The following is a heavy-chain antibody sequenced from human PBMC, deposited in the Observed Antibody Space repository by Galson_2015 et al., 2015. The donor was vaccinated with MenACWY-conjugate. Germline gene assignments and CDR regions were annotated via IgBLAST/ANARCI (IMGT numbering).Heavy chain of an antibody. CDR3: AKDAQYSYRYGGPYPCDY. J-gene: IGHJ4*02. CDR1: GFTFSNYA. Sequence: SLRLSCAASGFTFSNYAMNWVRQAPGKGLEWVSSISANGDSTYYTDSVKGRFTISRDNSKNTLYLQMNSLGAEDTAVYYCAKDAQYSYRYGGPYPCDYWGQGTLVTVSS. V-gene: IGHV3-23*01. CDR2: ISANGDST. D-gene: IGHD5-18*01.